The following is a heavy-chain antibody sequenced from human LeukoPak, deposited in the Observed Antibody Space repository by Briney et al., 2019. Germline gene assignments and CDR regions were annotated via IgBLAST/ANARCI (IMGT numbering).Heavy chain of an antibody. CDR3: ARSDDCGDYGAFDI. J-gene: IGHJ3*02. V-gene: IGHV1-2*02. CDR1: GYTFTGYY. CDR2: INPNSGGT. Sequence: GASVKVSCKASGYTFTGYYMHWVRQAPGQGLEWMGWINPNSGGTNYAQKFQGRVTMTRDTSISTAYMELSRLRSDDTAVYYCARSDDCGDYGAFDIWGQGTMVTVSS. D-gene: IGHD4-17*01.